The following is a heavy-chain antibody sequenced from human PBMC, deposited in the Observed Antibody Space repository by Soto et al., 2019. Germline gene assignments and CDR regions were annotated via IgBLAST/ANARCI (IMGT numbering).Heavy chain of an antibody. V-gene: IGHV1-18*01. CDR2: ISAYNGNT. Sequence: WSQHENRQGLEWMGWISAYNGNTNYAQNLQDRVTMTTDTSKNQFSLKLSSVTAADTAVYYCARDKQRVGSDHAFHTGGQGIMVTV. J-gene: IGHJ3*02. CDR3: ARDKQRVGSDHAFHT. D-gene: IGHD6-19*01.